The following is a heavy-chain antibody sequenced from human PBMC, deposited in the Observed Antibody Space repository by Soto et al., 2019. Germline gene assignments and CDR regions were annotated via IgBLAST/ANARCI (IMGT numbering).Heavy chain of an antibody. CDR3: AREFTIFGVVSYYYGMDD. Sequence: QVQLVQSGAEVKKPGASVKVSCKASGYTFTSYGISWVRQAPGQGLEWMGWISAYNGNTNYAQKLQGRVTMTTDTSTSTAYMEMRSLRSDDTGLYYGAREFTIFGVVSYYYGMDDWGQGTTVTVSS. V-gene: IGHV1-18*01. CDR1: GYTFTSYG. J-gene: IGHJ6*02. CDR2: ISAYNGNT. D-gene: IGHD3-3*01.